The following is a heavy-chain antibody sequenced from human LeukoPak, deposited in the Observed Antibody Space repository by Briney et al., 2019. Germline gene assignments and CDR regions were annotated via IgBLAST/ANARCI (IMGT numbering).Heavy chain of an antibody. V-gene: IGHV4-31*03. CDR3: ARATLSDGYYDILTGSAGGAFDI. J-gene: IGHJ3*02. Sequence: SQTLSLTCTVSGGSISSGGYYWSWIRQHPGKGLEWIGYIYYSGSTYYNPSLKSRVTISVDTSKNQFSLKLSSVTAADTAVYYCARATLSDGYYDILTGSAGGAFDIWGQGTMVTVSS. CDR1: GGSISSGGYY. CDR2: IYYSGST. D-gene: IGHD3-9*01.